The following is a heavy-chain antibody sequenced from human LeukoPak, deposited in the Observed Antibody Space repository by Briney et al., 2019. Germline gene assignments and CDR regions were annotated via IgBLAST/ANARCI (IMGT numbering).Heavy chain of an antibody. CDR3: GSPSGSYLLGFDY. J-gene: IGHJ4*02. D-gene: IGHD1-26*01. V-gene: IGHV4-34*01. Sequence: PSETLSLTCAVYGGSFSGYYWSWIRQPPGKGLEGIGEINHSGSTNYHPSLKSRATISVDTSKNQFSLKLSTVTAAETACYCRGSPSGSYLLGFDYWGQGTLVTVSS. CDR1: GGSFSGYY. CDR2: INHSGST.